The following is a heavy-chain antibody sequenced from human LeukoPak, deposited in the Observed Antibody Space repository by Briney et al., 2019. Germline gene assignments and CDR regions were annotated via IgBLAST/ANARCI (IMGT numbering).Heavy chain of an antibody. J-gene: IGHJ4*02. CDR3: ARDLAYSRLDY. V-gene: IGHV3-7*01. CDR2: INPEGSEK. Sequence: GGSLRLSCAVSGLTFSSSWMDWVRQAPGKGLEWVASINPEGSEKYSADSVKGRFTISRDNAKNSLYLRMDSLRVEDTAFYYCARDLAYSRLDYWGQGMLVTVSS. D-gene: IGHD5-18*01. CDR1: GLTFSSSW.